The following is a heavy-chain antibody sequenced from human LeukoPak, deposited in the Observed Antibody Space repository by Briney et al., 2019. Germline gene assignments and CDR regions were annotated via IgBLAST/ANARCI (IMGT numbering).Heavy chain of an antibody. CDR3: ARVPDSSGYFCEIGYYYGMDV. V-gene: IGHV3-11*01. CDR2: ISSSGSTI. CDR1: GFTFSDYY. D-gene: IGHD3-22*01. J-gene: IGHJ6*02. Sequence: GGSLRLSCAASGFTFSDYYMSWIRQAPGKGLEWVSYISSSGSTIYYADSVKGRFTISRDNAKNSLYLQMNSLRAEDTAVYYCARVPDSSGYFCEIGYYYGMDVWGQGTTVTVSS.